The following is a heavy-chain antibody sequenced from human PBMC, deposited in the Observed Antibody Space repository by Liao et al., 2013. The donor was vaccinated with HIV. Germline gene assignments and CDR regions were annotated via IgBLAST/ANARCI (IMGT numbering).Heavy chain of an antibody. Sequence: QVQLQESGPGLVKPSETLSLTCTVSGGSINDFYWSWIRQPAGKGLEWIGRLYSSGSANYNPSLKSRVSMSVDASRNQFYLNLNSVTAADTAVYYCARGQEYCGRATCQEIRRAFDYWGQGILVTVSS. CDR2: LYSSGSA. CDR3: ARGQEYCGRATCQEIRRAFDY. V-gene: IGHV4-4*07. J-gene: IGHJ4*02. CDR1: GGSINDFY. D-gene: IGHD2-21*01.